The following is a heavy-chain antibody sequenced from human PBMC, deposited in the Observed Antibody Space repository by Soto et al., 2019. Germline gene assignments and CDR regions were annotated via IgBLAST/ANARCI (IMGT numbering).Heavy chain of an antibody. Sequence: EVQRLESGGGLVQPGGSLRLSCGASGFPFTPYGMNWVRQAPGEGLEWVPGFRASGDRTFNPDSVNGGFTISRDNSKNTLYLQMHSPTAEDTAVYYCAKDLLQWLVVGHDAFDIWGQGTMVTVSS. CDR3: AKDLLQWLVVGHDAFDI. J-gene: IGHJ3*02. CDR1: GFPFTPYG. V-gene: IGHV3-23*01. D-gene: IGHD6-19*01. CDR2: FRASGDRT.